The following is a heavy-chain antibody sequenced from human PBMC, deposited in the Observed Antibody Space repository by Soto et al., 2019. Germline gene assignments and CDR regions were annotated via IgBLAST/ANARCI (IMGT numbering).Heavy chain of an antibody. CDR3: ARGRIAAPPTTWFDP. Sequence: SETLSLTCTVSVGSISSYYWSLIRQPAGKGLEWIGRIYTSGSTNYNPSLKSRVTMSVDTSKNQFSLKLSSVPAADTAVYYCARGRIAAPPTTWFDPWGQGTLVTVSS. CDR2: IYTSGST. D-gene: IGHD6-13*01. V-gene: IGHV4-4*07. CDR1: VGSISSYY. J-gene: IGHJ5*02.